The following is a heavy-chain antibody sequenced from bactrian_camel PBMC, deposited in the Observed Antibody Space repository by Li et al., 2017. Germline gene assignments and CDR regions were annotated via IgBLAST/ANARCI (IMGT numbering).Heavy chain of an antibody. J-gene: IGHJ4*01. CDR3: KFYCIGSTRPS. Sequence: HVQLVESGGGSVQAGGSLRLSCEASGYTFSRHCMSWWRQAPGKERELAASIGIDRSTMYADSVKGRFTIALDNAGTTVNLLMNNLKPEDTAMYYCKFYCIGSTRPSWGQGTQVTV. CDR2: IGIDRST. V-gene: IGHV3S53*01. CDR1: GYTFSRHC. D-gene: IGHD6*01.